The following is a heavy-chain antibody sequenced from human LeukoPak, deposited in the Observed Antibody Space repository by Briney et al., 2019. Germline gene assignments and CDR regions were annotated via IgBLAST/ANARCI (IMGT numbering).Heavy chain of an antibody. CDR1: GYTFTINY. CDR3: ARDQEGFDY. J-gene: IGHJ4*02. CDR2: IYPRDGST. Sequence: DSVNLSYGASGYTFTINYIHWVRQAPRQAREGMGMIYPRDGSTSYAQKFQGRVTVTRDTSTSTVHMELSGLRSEDTAVYYCARDQEGFDYWGQGTLVTVSS. V-gene: IGHV1-46*01.